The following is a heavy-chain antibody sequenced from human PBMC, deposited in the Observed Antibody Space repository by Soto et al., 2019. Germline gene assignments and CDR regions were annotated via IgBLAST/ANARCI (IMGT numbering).Heavy chain of an antibody. V-gene: IGHV3-21*01. CDR3: ARLSGTTGYFDY. CDR2: ISSSSSYI. J-gene: IGHJ4*02. D-gene: IGHD1-26*01. Sequence: GGSLRLSCAASGFTFSSYSMNWVRQAPGKGLEWVSSISSSSSYIYYADSVKGRFTISRDNAKNSLYLQMNSLRAEDTAVYYCARLSGTTGYFDYWGQGTLVTVSS. CDR1: GFTFSSYS.